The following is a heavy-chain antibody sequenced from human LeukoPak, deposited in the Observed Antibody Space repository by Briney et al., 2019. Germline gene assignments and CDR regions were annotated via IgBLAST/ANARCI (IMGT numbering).Heavy chain of an antibody. V-gene: IGHV3-7*03. CDR3: ARKTVVGSYFDY. Sequence: GGSLRLSCAASGLTFSAYWMSWVRQAPGKGLEWVANIKQDGRDKYYVDSVKGRFTISRDNAKNSLYLQMNSLRAEDTAVYYCARKTVVGSYFDYWGQGTPVTVSS. J-gene: IGHJ4*02. D-gene: IGHD4-23*01. CDR1: GLTFSAYW. CDR2: IKQDGRDK.